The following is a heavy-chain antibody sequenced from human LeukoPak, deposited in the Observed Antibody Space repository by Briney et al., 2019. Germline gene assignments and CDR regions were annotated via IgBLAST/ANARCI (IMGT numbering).Heavy chain of an antibody. CDR3: ARHGGSWTFDY. V-gene: IGHV4-59*08. D-gene: IGHD6-13*01. Sequence: SATLSLTCTASGGSISTYYCSWIRQPPGKGLEWIGYIYNCGSTKYNPSLQSRVTISIDTSKNQSSLNLHTVTAAETALYYCARHGGSWTFDYWGQGSLVTVSS. CDR2: IYNCGST. J-gene: IGHJ4*02. CDR1: GGSISTYY.